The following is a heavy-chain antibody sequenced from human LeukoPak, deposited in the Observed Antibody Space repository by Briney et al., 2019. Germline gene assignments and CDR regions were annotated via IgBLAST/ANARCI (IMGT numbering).Heavy chain of an antibody. V-gene: IGHV3-30*04. CDR2: ISYDGSKK. J-gene: IGHJ4*02. Sequence: GGSLRLSCAASGFTFNSYAMHWVRQAPGKGLEWVAVISYDGSKKYYADSVKGRFTISRDNFKNTLYLQMNSLRAEDTAVYYCATDRGWRTSGYYLYYFEYWGQGTLVTFSS. D-gene: IGHD3-3*01. CDR3: ATDRGWRTSGYYLYYFEY. CDR1: GFTFNSYA.